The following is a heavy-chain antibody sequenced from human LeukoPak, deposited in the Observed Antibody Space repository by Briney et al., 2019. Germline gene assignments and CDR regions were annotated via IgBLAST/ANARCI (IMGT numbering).Heavy chain of an antibody. D-gene: IGHD2-2*01. Sequence: GGSLTLSCLASGFTFSCYAMSWVRQAPGEGLEWVSDICGSGGCSYYADSVKGRFTISIDNSNNTLYLQMSSLRAEDTAVYYCAKEALGYCSSTSCYGMDYWGQGTLVTVSS. CDR2: ICGSGGCS. V-gene: IGHV3-23*01. J-gene: IGHJ4*02. CDR3: AKEALGYCSSTSCYGMDY. CDR1: GFTFSCYA.